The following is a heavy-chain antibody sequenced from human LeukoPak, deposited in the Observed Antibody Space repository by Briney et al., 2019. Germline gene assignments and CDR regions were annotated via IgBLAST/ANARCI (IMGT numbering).Heavy chain of an antibody. CDR1: GFTLSSYG. J-gene: IGHJ3*02. CDR3: ARAAVAGTGDAFDI. CDR2: IWYDGSNK. D-gene: IGHD6-19*01. V-gene: IGHV3-33*01. Sequence: PGGSLRLSCAASGFTLSSYGMHWVRQAPGKGLEWVAVIWYDGSNKYYADSVKGRFTISRDNSKNTLYLQMNGLRAEDTAVYYCARAAVAGTGDAFDIWGQGTMVTVSS.